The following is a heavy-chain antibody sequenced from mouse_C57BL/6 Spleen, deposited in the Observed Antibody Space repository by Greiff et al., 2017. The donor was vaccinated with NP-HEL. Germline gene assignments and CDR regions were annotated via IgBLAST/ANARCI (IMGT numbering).Heavy chain of an antibody. Sequence: QVQLQQSGPGLVQPSQSLSITCTVSGFSLTSYGVHWVRQSPGKGLEWLGVIWSGGSTDYNAAFISRLSISKDNSKSQVFFKMNSLQADDTAICYCARKEVTTVVDAMDYWGQGTSVTVSS. CDR3: ARKEVTTVVDAMDY. D-gene: IGHD1-1*01. CDR2: IWSGGST. J-gene: IGHJ4*01. CDR1: GFSLTSYG. V-gene: IGHV2-2*01.